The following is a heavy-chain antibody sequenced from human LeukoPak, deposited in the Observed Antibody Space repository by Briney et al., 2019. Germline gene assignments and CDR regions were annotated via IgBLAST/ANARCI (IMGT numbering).Heavy chain of an antibody. CDR2: ISYDGTNK. Sequence: GGSLRLSCAASGFTFSSYAMHWVRQAAGKRLEWVAIISYDGTNKDYADSVKGRFTISRDNSKNTLYLQMNSLRTEDTAVYYCARGSWRLVRGAASFEFWGQGALVTVSS. V-gene: IGHV3-30-3*01. CDR3: ARGSWRLVRGAASFEF. J-gene: IGHJ4*02. CDR1: GFTFSSYA. D-gene: IGHD3-10*01.